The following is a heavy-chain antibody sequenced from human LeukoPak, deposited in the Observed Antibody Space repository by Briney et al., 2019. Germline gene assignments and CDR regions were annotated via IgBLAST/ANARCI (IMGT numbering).Heavy chain of an antibody. CDR3: VRASVESGGAFDI. J-gene: IGHJ3*02. CDR1: GGSISTDY. D-gene: IGHD2-15*01. Sequence: PSETLSLTCTVSGGSISTDYWSWIRQPPGKGLDWIGYVSFGAGTNYNPSLKSRVITSADTSKNQFSLNLTSVTAADTDVYYCVRASVESGGAFDIWGQGTMVTVSS. V-gene: IGHV4-59*01. CDR2: VSFGAGT.